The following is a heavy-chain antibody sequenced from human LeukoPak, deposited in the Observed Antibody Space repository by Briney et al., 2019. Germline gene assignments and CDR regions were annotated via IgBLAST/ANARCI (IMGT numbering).Heavy chain of an antibody. Sequence: ASVKVSCKASGYTLTDYYLHWVRQAPGQGLEWMGWTSVYNGDTHYIQKLQGRVTMTTDRATSTAYMELRSLRADDTAVYYCARVSSTYYDILTAYYGYWGQGTLVTVSS. D-gene: IGHD3-9*01. CDR3: ARVSSTYYDILTAYYGY. V-gene: IGHV1-18*04. CDR2: TSVYNGDT. CDR1: GYTLTDYY. J-gene: IGHJ4*02.